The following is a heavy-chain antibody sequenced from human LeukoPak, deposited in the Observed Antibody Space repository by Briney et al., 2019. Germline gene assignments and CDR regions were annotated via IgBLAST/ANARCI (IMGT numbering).Heavy chain of an antibody. Sequence: GGSLRLSCAASGFTFSSYGMHWVRQAPGKGLEWVAVISDDGNSKYYVESVKGRFTISRDNSKNTLYLQMDSLRAEDTAVYFCAGGLLGCSGGSCYPTDYWGQGTLVIVSS. J-gene: IGHJ4*02. CDR3: AGGLLGCSGGSCYPTDY. D-gene: IGHD2-15*01. CDR2: ISDDGNSK. V-gene: IGHV3-30*03. CDR1: GFTFSSYG.